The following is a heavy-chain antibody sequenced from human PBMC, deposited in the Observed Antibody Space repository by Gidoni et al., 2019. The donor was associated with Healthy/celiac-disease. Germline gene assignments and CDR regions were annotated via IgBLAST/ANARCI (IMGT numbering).Heavy chain of an antibody. CDR1: GGSVSSGSYY. Sequence: QVQLQASGPGLVKPSETPSLTCTVSGGSVSSGSYYWSWIRQPPGKGLEWIGYIYYSGSTNYNPSLKSRVTISVDTSKNQFSLKRSSVTAADTAVYYCARGPHGGYSYGPIDYWGQGTLVTVSS. V-gene: IGHV4-61*01. CDR3: ARGPHGGYSYGPIDY. J-gene: IGHJ4*02. CDR2: IYYSGST. D-gene: IGHD5-18*01.